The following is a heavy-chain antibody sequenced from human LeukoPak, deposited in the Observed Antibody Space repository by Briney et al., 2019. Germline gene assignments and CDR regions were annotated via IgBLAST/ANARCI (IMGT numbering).Heavy chain of an antibody. V-gene: IGHV3-23*01. D-gene: IGHD6-19*01. CDR3: AKDWGIAVAGTLPYYFDY. Sequence: PGGSLRLSCAASGFTFSSYAMSWVRQAPGKGLEWVSAIRGSGGSTYYADSVKGRFTISRDNSKNTLYLQMNSLRAEDTAVYYCAKDWGIAVAGTLPYYFDYWGQGTLVTVSS. J-gene: IGHJ4*02. CDR2: IRGSGGST. CDR1: GFTFSSYA.